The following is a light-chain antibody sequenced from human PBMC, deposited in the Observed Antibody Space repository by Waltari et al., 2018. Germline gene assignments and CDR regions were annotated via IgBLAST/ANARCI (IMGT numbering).Light chain of an antibody. CDR2: EVT. CDR3: SSYAGSNNLV. Sequence: QSALTQPPSASGSPGQSVTISCTGTSSDVGDYVSWYQQHPGKAPKLMISEVTKRPSGVPDRFSRSKSGNTASLTVSGLQAEDEADYYCSSYAGSNNLVFGGGTKLTVL. CDR1: SSDVGDY. J-gene: IGLJ2*01. V-gene: IGLV2-8*01.